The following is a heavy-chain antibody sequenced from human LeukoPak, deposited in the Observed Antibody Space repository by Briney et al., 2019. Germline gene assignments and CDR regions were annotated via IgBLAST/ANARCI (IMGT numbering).Heavy chain of an antibody. CDR1: GFSFDTYA. J-gene: IGHJ4*02. CDR2: IDGSGRYI. D-gene: IGHD3-10*01. Sequence: GGSLRLSCAASGFSFDTYAMTWVRQAPGRGLEWVSAIDGSGRYIYYRDSVQGRFTISRDNSRNTLFLQLNSLTADDSAVYYCVKNYAAGNALYDYWGQGVLVTVSS. V-gene: IGHV3-23*01. CDR3: VKNYAAGNALYDY.